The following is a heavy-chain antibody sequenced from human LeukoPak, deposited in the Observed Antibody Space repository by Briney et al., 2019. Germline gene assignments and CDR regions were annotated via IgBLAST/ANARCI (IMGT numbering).Heavy chain of an antibody. CDR2: FDPEDGET. V-gene: IGHV1-24*01. J-gene: IGHJ5*02. CDR3: ARPGYYDSSGYYSWFDP. Sequence: ASVRVSCKVSGYTLTELSMHWVRQAPGKGLEWMGGFDPEDGETIYAQKFQGRVTMTEDTSTDTAYMELSSLRSEDTAVYYCARPGYYDSSGYYSWFDPWGQGTLVTVSS. CDR1: GYTLTELS. D-gene: IGHD3-22*01.